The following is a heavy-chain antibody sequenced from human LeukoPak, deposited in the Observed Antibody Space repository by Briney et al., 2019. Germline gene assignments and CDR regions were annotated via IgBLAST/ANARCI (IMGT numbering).Heavy chain of an antibody. CDR1: GYTFTSYY. V-gene: IGHV1-46*01. CDR3: ARDDIAVAGYDY. CDR2: INPSGGST. Sequence: ASVKVSCKASGYTFTSYYMHWVRQAPGQGLEWMGIINPSGGSTSYAQKFQGRVTMTTDTSTSTVYMELSSLRSEDTAVYYCARDDIAVAGYDYWGQGTLVTVSS. D-gene: IGHD6-19*01. J-gene: IGHJ4*02.